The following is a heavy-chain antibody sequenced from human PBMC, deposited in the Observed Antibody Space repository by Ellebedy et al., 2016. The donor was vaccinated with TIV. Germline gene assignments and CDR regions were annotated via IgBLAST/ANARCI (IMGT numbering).Heavy chain of an antibody. J-gene: IGHJ5*01. Sequence: SETLSLTCTVSGGSISRSSYYWGWIRQPPGKGLEWIGNFYYSGNTDYIPSLKSRVTISVDTSKNQFSLKLRSVTAADTAVYYCARNPPTYNWVDSWGQGTLVIVSS. CDR3: ARNPPTYNWVDS. V-gene: IGHV4-39*01. CDR1: GGSISRSSYY. CDR2: FYYSGNT.